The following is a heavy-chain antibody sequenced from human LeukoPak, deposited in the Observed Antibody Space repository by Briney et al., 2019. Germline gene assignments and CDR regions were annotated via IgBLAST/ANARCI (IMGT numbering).Heavy chain of an antibody. CDR2: ISGSGGST. V-gene: IGHV3-23*01. CDR3: AKDGQYYYDSSGYSDY. J-gene: IGHJ4*02. D-gene: IGHD3-22*01. Sequence: GGSLRLSCAASGFTFSSYAMSWFRQAPGKGLEWVSAISGSGGSTYYADSVKGRFTISRDNSKNTLYLQMNSLRAEDTAVYYCAKDGQYYYDSSGYSDYWGQGTLVTVSS. CDR1: GFTFSSYA.